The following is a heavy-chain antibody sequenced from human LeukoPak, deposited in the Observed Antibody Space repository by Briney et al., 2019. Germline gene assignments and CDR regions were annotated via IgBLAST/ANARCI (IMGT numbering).Heavy chain of an antibody. V-gene: IGHV3-9*01. Sequence: GGSPRLSCVASGFKFNDYAMHWVRQAPGKGLEWVSGLSWHSGSIGYADSVKGRFIISRDNAKNSLYLEMNSLRPEDSALYYRAKETKVGENLYYFDYWGRGTLVTVSS. D-gene: IGHD1-26*01. CDR2: LSWHSGSI. CDR3: AKETKVGENLYYFDY. J-gene: IGHJ4*02. CDR1: GFKFNDYA.